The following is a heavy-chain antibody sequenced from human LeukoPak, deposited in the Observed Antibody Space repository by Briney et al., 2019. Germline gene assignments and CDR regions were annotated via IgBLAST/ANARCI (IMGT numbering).Heavy chain of an antibody. CDR2: INPNSGGT. CDR1: GYTFTGYY. CDR3: ASPTSYDSSGYYGYDY. V-gene: IGHV1-2*02. D-gene: IGHD3-22*01. Sequence: GASVKVSCKASGYTFTGYYMHWVRQAPGQGLEGMGWINPNSGGTNYAQKFQGRVTMTRDTSISTAYMELSRLRSDDTAVYYCASPTSYDSSGYYGYDYWGQGTLVTVSS. J-gene: IGHJ4*02.